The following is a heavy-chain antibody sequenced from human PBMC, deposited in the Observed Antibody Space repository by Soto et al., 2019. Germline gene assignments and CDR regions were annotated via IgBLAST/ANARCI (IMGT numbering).Heavy chain of an antibody. CDR1: GFTFSSYA. Sequence: EVPLLESGGGLVQPGGSLRLSCAASGFTFSSYAMGWVRQAPGKGLEWVSTVSSSGAATYYADSVKGRLTLAADKSKNTLYLQMNSRRVEDTAVYYCAKDWSRYGMDVWGQGTTVTASS. V-gene: IGHV3-23*01. CDR2: VSSSGAAT. CDR3: AKDWSRYGMDV. D-gene: IGHD1-1*01. J-gene: IGHJ6*02.